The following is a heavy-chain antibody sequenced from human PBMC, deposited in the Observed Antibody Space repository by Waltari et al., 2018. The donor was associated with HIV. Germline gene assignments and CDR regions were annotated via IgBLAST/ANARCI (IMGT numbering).Heavy chain of an antibody. V-gene: IGHV3-30*18. D-gene: IGHD3-3*01. CDR1: GFTFSNFG. Sequence: QVQLVQSGGGMVQPGRSLRLSCAASGFTFSNFGMHWVRQAPGKGLEWVAVSSHHGRSDHYADSVKCRFTISRDNSKDTLFLEMDNVRPEDTSLYFCAKDRSDFWTGFLDHWGQGALVTVTS. J-gene: IGHJ4*02. CDR2: SSHHGRSD. CDR3: AKDRSDFWTGFLDH.